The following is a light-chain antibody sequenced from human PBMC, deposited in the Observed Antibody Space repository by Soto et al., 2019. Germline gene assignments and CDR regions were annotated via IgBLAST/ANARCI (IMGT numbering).Light chain of an antibody. CDR2: DVS. CDR3: SSYTSSSTLV. CDR1: SSDVGGYNY. V-gene: IGLV2-14*01. J-gene: IGLJ2*01. Sequence: QSALTQPASVSGSPGQSITISCTGTSSDVGGYNYVSWYQQHPGKAPKLMIYDVSNRPSGVSNRFSGSKSGNTASLTISGIQAEDEADYYCSSYTSSSTLVVGGGTKLTVL.